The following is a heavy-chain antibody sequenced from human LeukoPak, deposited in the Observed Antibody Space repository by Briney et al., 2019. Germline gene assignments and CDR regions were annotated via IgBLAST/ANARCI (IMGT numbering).Heavy chain of an antibody. Sequence: PGGSLRLSCAASGFTFSSYAMSWVRQAPGKGLEWVSAISGSGGSTYYADSVKGRFTISRDNAKNSLFLQMNSLRAEDTAVYFCARLSSSSTNWFDAWGQGTLVTVSS. J-gene: IGHJ5*02. CDR3: ARLSSSSTNWFDA. CDR1: GFTFSSYA. V-gene: IGHV3-23*01. D-gene: IGHD6-19*01. CDR2: ISGSGGST.